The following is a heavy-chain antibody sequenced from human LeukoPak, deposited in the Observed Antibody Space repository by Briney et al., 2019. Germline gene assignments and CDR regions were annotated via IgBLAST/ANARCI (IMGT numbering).Heavy chain of an antibody. CDR3: ARVSDAYDYFFDY. J-gene: IGHJ4*02. CDR1: GFTFSSYS. CDR2: ISRRSSFI. V-gene: IGHV3-21*01. D-gene: IGHD5-12*01. Sequence: PGGSLRLSCAGSGFTFSSYSMNWVRQAPGKGLEWVSSISRRSSFIFYADSVQGRFTVSRDDAKDSLFLQMNSLRAEDMAVYYCARVSDAYDYFFDYWGQGALVTVSS.